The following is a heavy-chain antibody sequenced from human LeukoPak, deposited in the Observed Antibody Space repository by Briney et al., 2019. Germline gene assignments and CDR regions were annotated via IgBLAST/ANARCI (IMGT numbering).Heavy chain of an antibody. D-gene: IGHD1-14*01. CDR2: IYSGGNT. V-gene: IGHV3-66*01. Sequence: GGSLRLSCAASGFNVSDKYMTWVRQAPGKGLQWISIIYSGGNTYYADSVKGRFTISRDNSRNTVYLQMNSLRAEDTAVYYCARGPALRLGAFDIWGQGTMVTVSS. J-gene: IGHJ3*02. CDR1: GFNVSDKY. CDR3: ARGPALRLGAFDI.